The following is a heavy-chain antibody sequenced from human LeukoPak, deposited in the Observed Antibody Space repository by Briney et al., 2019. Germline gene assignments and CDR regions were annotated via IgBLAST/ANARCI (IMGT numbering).Heavy chain of an antibody. V-gene: IGHV1-69*04. CDR1: GGTFSNYA. CDR3: ARSIAAAAAVRGMDV. J-gene: IGHJ6*02. D-gene: IGHD6-13*01. CDR2: IIPTLGIT. Sequence: ASVKVSCKASGGTFSNYAISWVRQAPGQGLEWMGRIIPTLGITNYAQKFQGRVTITADKSTSTAYMELSSLRSEDTAVYFCARSIAAAAAVRGMDVWAKGPRSPSP.